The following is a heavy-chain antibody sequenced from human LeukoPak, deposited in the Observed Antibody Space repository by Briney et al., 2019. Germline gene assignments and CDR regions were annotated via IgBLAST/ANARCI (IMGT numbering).Heavy chain of an antibody. D-gene: IGHD5-18*01. CDR1: GGSISSGAYY. V-gene: IGHV4-30-4*01. J-gene: IGHJ4*02. CDR2: FYYSGST. CDR3: ARVDTAMVHFDY. Sequence: SETLSLTCTVSGGSISSGAYYWSWIRQPPGQGLEWIGYFYYSGSTYYNPSLKSRATISVDTSRTQFSLQLSSVTAADTAVYYCARVDTAMVHFDYWGQGTLVTVSS.